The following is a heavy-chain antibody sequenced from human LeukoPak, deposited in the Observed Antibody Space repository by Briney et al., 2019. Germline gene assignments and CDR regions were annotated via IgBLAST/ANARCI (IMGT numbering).Heavy chain of an antibody. D-gene: IGHD4-17*01. CDR1: GYTFTSYG. V-gene: IGHV1-18*01. Sequence: GASVKVSCKASGYTFTSYGISWVRQAPGQGLEWMGWISAYNGNTNYAQKLQGRVTMTTDTSTSTAYMELRSLRSDDTAVYYCAREIDPTVTILLKYYYYYGMDVWGQGTTVTVSS. CDR3: AREIDPTVTILLKYYYYYGMDV. J-gene: IGHJ6*02. CDR2: ISAYNGNT.